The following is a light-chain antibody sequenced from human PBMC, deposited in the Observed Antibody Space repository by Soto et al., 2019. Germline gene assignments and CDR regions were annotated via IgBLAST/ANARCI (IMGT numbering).Light chain of an antibody. J-gene: IGKJ4*01. CDR3: QQYNNWSLT. Sequence: STLTLSCSPGQKATLSSRASQSVSSYLAWYQQKPGQAPRLLIYDASTMATGFPARFSGSGSGTEFTLTISSLQSEDFAVYYCQQYNNWSLTFGRGTKVDIK. CDR2: DAS. V-gene: IGKV3-15*01. CDR1: QSVSSY.